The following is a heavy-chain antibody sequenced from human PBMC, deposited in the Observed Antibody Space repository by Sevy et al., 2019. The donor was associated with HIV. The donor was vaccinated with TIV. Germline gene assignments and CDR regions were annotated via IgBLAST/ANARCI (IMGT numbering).Heavy chain of an antibody. J-gene: IGHJ6*02. CDR2: INHSGRT. CDR1: GGSFNNYY. CDR3: ARGRVLSQGYGMDV. V-gene: IGHV4-34*01. Sequence: SETLSLNCAVYGGSFNNYYWSWICQPPGKGLEWIGEINHSGRTNYNPSLKSRITISVDTSKNQFSLKLSSVAAADTAVYYCARGRVLSQGYGMDVWGQGTTVTVSS. D-gene: IGHD2-2*01.